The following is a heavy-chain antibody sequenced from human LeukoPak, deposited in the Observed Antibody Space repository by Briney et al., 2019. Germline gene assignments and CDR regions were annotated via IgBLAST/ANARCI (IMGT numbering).Heavy chain of an antibody. Sequence: GGSLRLSCAASGFTFSSYGMHWVRQAPGKGLEWVAVISYDGSNKYYADSVRGRFTISRDNSKNTLYLQMNSQRAEDTAVYYCAKDTFDSSGTGGPYFDYWGQGTLVTVSS. CDR3: AKDTFDSSGTGGPYFDY. J-gene: IGHJ4*02. V-gene: IGHV3-30*18. CDR2: ISYDGSNK. D-gene: IGHD3-22*01. CDR1: GFTFSSYG.